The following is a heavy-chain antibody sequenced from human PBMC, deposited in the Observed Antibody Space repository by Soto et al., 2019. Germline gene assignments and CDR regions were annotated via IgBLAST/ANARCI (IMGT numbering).Heavy chain of an antibody. D-gene: IGHD3-10*01. CDR1: GFTFSNTW. Sequence: GGSLRLSCAASGFTFSNTWINWVRQAPGKGMEWVGRAKSKNDGGTTDFAAPVKGRFAISRDHSKNIVYLEMNSLQTDDTAIYYCTTDSYITSIIVRFDYWGHGTLATVSS. J-gene: IGHJ4*01. CDR2: AKSKNDGGTT. CDR3: TTDSYITSIIVRFDY. V-gene: IGHV3-15*07.